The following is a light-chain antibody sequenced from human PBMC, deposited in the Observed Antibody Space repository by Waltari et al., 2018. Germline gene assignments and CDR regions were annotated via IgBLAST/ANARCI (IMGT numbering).Light chain of an antibody. CDR2: GAS. Sequence: EIVFTQSQGPLSLSPGERATLSCRASQSTSTYLAWYQQKPGQAPRLLIYGASSRATGIPDRFSGSGSGTDFTLTISRVEPEDFALYYCQQYGSSPTFGQGTKLEI. V-gene: IGKV3-20*01. CDR1: QSTSTY. CDR3: QQYGSSPT. J-gene: IGKJ2*01.